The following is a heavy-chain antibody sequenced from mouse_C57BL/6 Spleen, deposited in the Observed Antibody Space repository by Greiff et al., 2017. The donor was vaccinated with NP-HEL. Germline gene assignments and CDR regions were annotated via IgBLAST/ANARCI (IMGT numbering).Heavy chain of an antibody. CDR2: INPKGGST. CDR3: AIITTGYFDG. CDR1: GYTFTSYW. D-gene: IGHD1-1*01. V-gene: IGHV1-64*01. Sequence: VQLQQPGAELVKPGASVKLSCKASGYTFTSYWMHWVKQRPGQGLEWIGMINPKGGSTKYNEKFKSKATLTVDKSSSTAYMQLSSLTSEDAAVYYCAIITTGYFDGWGTGTTVTVSS. J-gene: IGHJ1*03.